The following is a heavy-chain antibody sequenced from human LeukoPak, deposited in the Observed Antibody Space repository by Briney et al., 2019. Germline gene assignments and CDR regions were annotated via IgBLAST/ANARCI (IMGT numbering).Heavy chain of an antibody. D-gene: IGHD6-19*01. V-gene: IGHV3-48*02. Sequence: GRSLRLSCAASGFTFSTYGMHWVRQAPGKGLEWVSYITSSSSTIYYADSVKGRFTISRDNAKNSLYLQMNSLRDEDTAVYYCARRGDGDSSAWAFGYWGQGTLVTVSS. J-gene: IGHJ4*02. CDR3: ARRGDGDSSAWAFGY. CDR2: ITSSSSTI. CDR1: GFTFSTYG.